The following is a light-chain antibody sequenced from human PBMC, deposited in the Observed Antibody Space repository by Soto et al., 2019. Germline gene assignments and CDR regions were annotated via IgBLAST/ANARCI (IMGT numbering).Light chain of an antibody. J-gene: IGKJ2*01. CDR2: DAS. CDR3: QQRSNLPYT. V-gene: IGKV3-11*01. CDR1: QSVSSY. Sequence: EIVLTQSPATLSSSPGERATLSCRASQSVSSYLAWYQQKPGQAPRLLIYDASNRATGIPARFSGSGSGTDFTLTISSLEPEDFAVYYCQQRSNLPYTFGQGTKLEIK.